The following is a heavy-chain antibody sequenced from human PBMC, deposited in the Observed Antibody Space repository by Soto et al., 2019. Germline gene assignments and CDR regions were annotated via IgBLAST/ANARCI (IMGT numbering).Heavy chain of an antibody. CDR3: ASHADSSGYYPYYGRDV. CDR2: IYYSGST. D-gene: IGHD3-22*01. V-gene: IGHV4-31*03. J-gene: IGHJ6*01. CDR1: GGSISSGGYY. Sequence: QVQLQESGPGLVKPSQTLSLTCTVSGGSISSGGYYWSWIRQQPGKGLEWIGYIYYSGSTYYNPSLKSRVTISVDTSKNQFSLKLSSVTAADTAVYYCASHADSSGYYPYYGRDVWGQGTTVTVSS.